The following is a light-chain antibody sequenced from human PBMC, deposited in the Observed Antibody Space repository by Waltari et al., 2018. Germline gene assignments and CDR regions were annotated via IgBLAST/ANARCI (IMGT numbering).Light chain of an antibody. J-gene: IGKJ1*01. Sequence: ETVLTQSPGSLSSSPGERVTLPCRASQSVSRALAWYQQKPGQAPRLLIFGASNRATGIPDRFSGSGSETDFSLTISRLEPEDFAVYYCQHYVRLPATFGRGTKVEIK. CDR2: GAS. V-gene: IGKV3-20*01. CDR1: QSVSRA. CDR3: QHYVRLPAT.